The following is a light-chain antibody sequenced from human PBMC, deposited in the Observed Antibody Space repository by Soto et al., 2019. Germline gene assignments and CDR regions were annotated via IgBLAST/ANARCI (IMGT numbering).Light chain of an antibody. Sequence: DIQMTQSPSTLSASVGGRVTITFRARQSVSNWLAWYQQKPGKAPKVLIYDVSSLESGVPSRFSGSGSGTEFILTISSLQPDDFATYYCQQYDSYSWTFGQGTKVDIK. V-gene: IGKV1-5*01. CDR1: QSVSNW. CDR2: DVS. J-gene: IGKJ1*01. CDR3: QQYDSYSWT.